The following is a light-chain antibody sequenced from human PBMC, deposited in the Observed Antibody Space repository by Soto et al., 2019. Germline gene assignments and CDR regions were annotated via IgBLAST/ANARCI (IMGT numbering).Light chain of an antibody. Sequence: IVLTQSPATLSLSPGEGATLSCRASLSINTDLAWYQQKPGQAPRLLIYDSSNRAPGIPARFSGSGSGTDFTLTINSLEPEDFAVYYCQQRSDWPLTFGGGTRVEI. CDR1: LSINTD. J-gene: IGKJ4*01. CDR3: QQRSDWPLT. V-gene: IGKV3-11*01. CDR2: DSS.